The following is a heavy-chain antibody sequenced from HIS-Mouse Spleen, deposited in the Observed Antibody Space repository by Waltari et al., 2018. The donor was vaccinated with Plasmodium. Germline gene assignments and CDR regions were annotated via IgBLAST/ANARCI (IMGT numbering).Heavy chain of an antibody. Sequence: QVQLQQWGAGLLKPSETLSLTCAVYGGSFSGYYWSWIRQPPGKGLEWIGEINHSGSTNHNPSLKIRVTISVETSKNQFSLKLSSVTAADTAVYYCARGLRGHYWYFDLWGRGTLVTVSS. CDR3: ARGLRGHYWYFDL. CDR1: GGSFSGYY. J-gene: IGHJ2*01. CDR2: INHSGST. V-gene: IGHV4-34*01. D-gene: IGHD3-10*01.